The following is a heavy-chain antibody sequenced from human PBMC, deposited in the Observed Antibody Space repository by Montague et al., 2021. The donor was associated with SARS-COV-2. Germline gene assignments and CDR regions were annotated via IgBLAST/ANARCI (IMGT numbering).Heavy chain of an antibody. V-gene: IGHV6-1*01. CDR1: GDSVSSNSAA. J-gene: IGHJ6*02. CDR2: TYYRSKWYN. Sequence: CAISGDSVSSNSAAWNWIRQSPSRGLEWLRRTYYRSKWYNDYAVSVKSRITINPDTSKNQFSLQLNSVTPEDTAVYYCARGLWFGELLSLYYYYGMDVWGQGTTVTVSS. D-gene: IGHD3-10*01. CDR3: ARGLWFGELLSLYYYYGMDV.